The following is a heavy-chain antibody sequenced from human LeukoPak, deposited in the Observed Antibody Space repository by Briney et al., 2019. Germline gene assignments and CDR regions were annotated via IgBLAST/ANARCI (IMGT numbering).Heavy chain of an antibody. J-gene: IGHJ4*02. Sequence: GRSLRLSCAASGFTFSSYGMHWVRQAPGKGLEWVAVISYDGSNKYYADSVKGRFTISRDNSQNTLYLQMNSLRAEDTAVYYCAKEMTLGYCSSTSCPIHYWGQGTLVTVSS. CDR1: GFTFSSYG. V-gene: IGHV3-30*18. CDR2: ISYDGSNK. D-gene: IGHD2-2*01. CDR3: AKEMTLGYCSSTSCPIHY.